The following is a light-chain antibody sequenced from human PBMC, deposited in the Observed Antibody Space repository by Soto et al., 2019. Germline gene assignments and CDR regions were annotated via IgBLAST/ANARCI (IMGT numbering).Light chain of an antibody. J-gene: IGKJ1*01. CDR2: RAS. V-gene: IGKV4-1*01. Sequence: DIVMTQSPDSLAVSLGERATINCKSSQSVLYSSNNKNYLAWYQQKPGQPPKLLIYRASTRESGVPDRLSGSGSGTDFTLTISSLQAEDVAVYYCQQYYSTPRTFGQGTKVEIK. CDR3: QQYYSTPRT. CDR1: QSVLYSSNNKNY.